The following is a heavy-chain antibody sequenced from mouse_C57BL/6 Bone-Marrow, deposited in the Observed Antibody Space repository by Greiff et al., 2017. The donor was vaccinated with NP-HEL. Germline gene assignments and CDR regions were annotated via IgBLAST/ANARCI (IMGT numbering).Heavy chain of an antibody. CDR2: ISNGGGRT. V-gene: IGHV5-12*01. D-gene: IGHD4-1*01. Sequence: GMLVESGGGLVQPGGSLKLSCAASGFTFSDYYMYWVRQTPEKRLEWVAYISNGGGRTYYPDTVKGRFTISRDNAKNTLYLQMSRLKSEDTAMYYCARPRLTGPRDWGQGTSVTVSS. CDR1: GFTFSDYY. CDR3: ARPRLTGPRD. J-gene: IGHJ4*01.